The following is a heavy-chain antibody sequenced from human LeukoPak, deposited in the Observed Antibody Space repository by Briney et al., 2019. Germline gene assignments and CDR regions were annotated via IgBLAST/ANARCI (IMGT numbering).Heavy chain of an antibody. Sequence: GGSLRLSCAASGFTFSDAWMNWVRQAPGKGLEWVGHIKTKTDGGTADYAAPVKGRFTISRDDSRNTLFLQMNSRRTEDTAVYYGAPPRNYFDPWGQGTLVIVSS. CDR1: GFTFSDAW. J-gene: IGHJ5*02. CDR3: APPRNYFDP. D-gene: IGHD4-11*01. CDR2: IKTKTDGGTA. V-gene: IGHV3-15*01.